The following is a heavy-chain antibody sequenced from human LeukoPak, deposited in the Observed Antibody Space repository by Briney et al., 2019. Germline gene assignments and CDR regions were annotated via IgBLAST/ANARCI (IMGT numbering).Heavy chain of an antibody. V-gene: IGHV3-66*01. CDR1: GFTVSSNY. Sequence: GGSLRLSCAASGFTVSSNYVSWVRQAPGKGLEWVSVIYSGGSTYYADSVKGRFTISRDNSKNTLYLQMNSLRAEDTAVYYCARSPTITMVRGVIIKGFDYWGQGTLVTVSS. D-gene: IGHD3-10*01. CDR3: ARSPTITMVRGVIIKGFDY. J-gene: IGHJ4*02. CDR2: IYSGGST.